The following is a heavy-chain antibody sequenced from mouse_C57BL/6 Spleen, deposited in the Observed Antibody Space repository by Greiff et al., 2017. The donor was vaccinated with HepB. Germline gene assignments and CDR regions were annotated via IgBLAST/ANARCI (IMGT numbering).Heavy chain of an antibody. CDR2: IHPSDSDT. CDR1: GYTFTSYW. J-gene: IGHJ3*01. Sequence: QVQLKQPGAELVKPGASVKVSCKASGYTFTSYWMHWVKQRPGQGLEWIGRIHPSDSDTNYNQKFKGKATLTVDKSSSTAYMQLSSLTSEDSAVYYCAMGGGNYPWFAYWGQGTLVTVSA. V-gene: IGHV1-74*01. CDR3: AMGGGNYPWFAY. D-gene: IGHD2-1*01.